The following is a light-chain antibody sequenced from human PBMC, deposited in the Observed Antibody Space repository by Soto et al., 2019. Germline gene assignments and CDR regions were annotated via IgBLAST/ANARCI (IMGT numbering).Light chain of an antibody. J-gene: IGKJ4*01. V-gene: IGKV1-17*03. CDR1: QGINNY. CDR3: LQHKSYPLT. CDR2: AAS. Sequence: DIQTTQSPSAMSESVGDRVTITCRASQGINNYLAWFQQKPGTVPKPLIYAASSLQSGVPSRFSGSGSGTEFTLTISSLQPEDFATYYCLQHKSYPLTFGGGTKVDIK.